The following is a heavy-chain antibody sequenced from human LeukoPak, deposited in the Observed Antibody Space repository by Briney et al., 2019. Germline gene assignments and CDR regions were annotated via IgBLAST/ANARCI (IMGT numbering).Heavy chain of an antibody. D-gene: IGHD6-19*01. J-gene: IGHJ4*02. CDR1: GFTVSSNC. CDR3: VPGGLAVSGIDY. V-gene: IGHV3-7*01. CDR2: ITPDGNDK. Sequence: GGSLRLSCAASGFTVSSNCMSWVRQAPGKGLEWVANITPDGNDKYYVDSLKGRFTISRDNTKNSLYLQLNSLRTEDTAVYYCVPGGLAVSGIDYWGQGALVTVSS.